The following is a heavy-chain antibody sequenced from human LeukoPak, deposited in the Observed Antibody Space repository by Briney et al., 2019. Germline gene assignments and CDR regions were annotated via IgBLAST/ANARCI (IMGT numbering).Heavy chain of an antibody. CDR1: GFTFTSYA. D-gene: IGHD4/OR15-4a*01. CDR3: ARLTHLAEDY. Sequence: GGSLRLSCAVSGFTFTSYAMSWVRQAPGKGLEWVSYISSGASTIYYSDSVKGRFTISRDNAKSSLYLQMNTLRVEDTAVYYCARLTHLAEDYWGQGTLVTVSS. V-gene: IGHV3-48*03. CDR2: ISSGASTI. J-gene: IGHJ4*02.